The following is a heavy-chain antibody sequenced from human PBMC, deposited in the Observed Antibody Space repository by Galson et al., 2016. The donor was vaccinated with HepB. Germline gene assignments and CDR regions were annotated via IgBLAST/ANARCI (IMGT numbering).Heavy chain of an antibody. D-gene: IGHD1-26*01. J-gene: IGHJ4*02. V-gene: IGHV3-23*01. CDR2: ISSSGEHI. CDR3: AKVGFSDLDY. CDR1: GFTFSSYA. Sequence: SLRPSCAASGFTFSSYAMSWVRQSPGEGLEWVSSISSSGEHISYADSVKGRFTISRDNSKNTVSLLMSSLRADDTAIYYCAKVGFSDLDYWGQGTLVTVSS.